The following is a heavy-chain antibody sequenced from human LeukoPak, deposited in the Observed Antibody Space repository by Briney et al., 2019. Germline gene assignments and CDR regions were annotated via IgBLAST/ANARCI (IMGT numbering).Heavy chain of an antibody. CDR2: IIPIFGTA. J-gene: IGHJ3*02. CDR1: GYTFTSYG. D-gene: IGHD6-13*01. CDR3: ARMGYSSSVDI. Sequence: ASVKVSCKASGYTFTSYGISWVRQAPGQGLEWMGGIIPIFGTANYAQKFQGRVTITTDESTSTAYMELSSLRSEDTAVYYCARMGYSSSVDIWGQGTMVTVSS. V-gene: IGHV1-69*05.